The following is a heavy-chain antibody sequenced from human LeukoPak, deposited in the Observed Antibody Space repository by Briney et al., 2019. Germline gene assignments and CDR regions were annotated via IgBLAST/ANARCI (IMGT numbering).Heavy chain of an antibody. CDR2: IYTSGST. J-gene: IGHJ4*02. Sequence: SQTLSLTCTVSGGSISSGSYYWSWIRQPAGKGLEWIGRIYTSGSTNYNPSLKSRVTISVDTSKNQFSLKLSSVTAADTAVYYCARIVVPAATTLLFDYWGQGTLVTVSS. CDR1: GGSISSGSYY. V-gene: IGHV4-61*02. D-gene: IGHD2-2*01. CDR3: ARIVVPAATTLLFDY.